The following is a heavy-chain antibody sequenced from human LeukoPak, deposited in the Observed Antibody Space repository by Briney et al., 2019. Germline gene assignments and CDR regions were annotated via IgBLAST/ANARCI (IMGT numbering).Heavy chain of an antibody. Sequence: PSQTLSLTCSVSGGSVGSGSYYWGWIRQPPGKGLEWIGSIYHSGSTYYNPSLKSRVTISVDTSKNQLSLKLSSVTAADTAVYYCARDLSGVTPYYYYYGMDVWGQGTTVTVSS. V-gene: IGHV4-39*07. D-gene: IGHD5-18*01. J-gene: IGHJ6*02. CDR2: IYHSGST. CDR3: ARDLSGVTPYYYYYGMDV. CDR1: GGSVGSGSYY.